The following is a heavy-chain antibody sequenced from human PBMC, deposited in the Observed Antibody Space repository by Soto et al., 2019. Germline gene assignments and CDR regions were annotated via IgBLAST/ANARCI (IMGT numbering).Heavy chain of an antibody. J-gene: IGHJ6*02. CDR1: GGSFSGYY. D-gene: IGHD6-13*01. CDR2: INHSGST. Sequence: SETLSLTCAVYGGSFSGYYWSWIRQPPGKGLEWIGEINHSGSTNYNPSLKSRVTISVDTSKNQFSLKLSSVTAADTAVYYCARHRRRPAAAGTIVERHYYYYGMDVWGQGTTVTVSS. CDR3: ARHRRRPAAAGTIVERHYYYYGMDV. V-gene: IGHV4-34*01.